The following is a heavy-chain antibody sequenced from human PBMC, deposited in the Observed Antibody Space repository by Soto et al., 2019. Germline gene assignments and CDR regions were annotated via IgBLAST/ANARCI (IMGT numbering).Heavy chain of an antibody. CDR3: ARGEIYCTNGVCYRVAFDI. D-gene: IGHD2-8*01. J-gene: IGHJ3*02. V-gene: IGHV1-8*01. Sequence: AASVKVSCKASGYTFTSYDINWVRQATGQGLEWMGWMNPNSGNTGYAQKFQGRVTMTRNTSISTAYMELSSLRSEDTAVYYCARGEIYCTNGVCYRVAFDIWGQGTMVTVSS. CDR1: GYTFTSYD. CDR2: MNPNSGNT.